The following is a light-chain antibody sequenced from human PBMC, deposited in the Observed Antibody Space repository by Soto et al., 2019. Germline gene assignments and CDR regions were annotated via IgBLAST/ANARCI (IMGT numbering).Light chain of an antibody. V-gene: IGKV3-20*01. CDR2: DAS. CDR3: QQYGRSPWT. CDR1: QSVSSG. J-gene: IGKJ1*01. Sequence: EIVLTQSPGTLSLSPGERATLSCRASQSVSSGLAWYQQKPGQAPRLLVYDASTRATDIPDRFSGGGSGTDFTLTINRLEPEDFAVYYCQQYGRSPWTFGRGSKVEIK.